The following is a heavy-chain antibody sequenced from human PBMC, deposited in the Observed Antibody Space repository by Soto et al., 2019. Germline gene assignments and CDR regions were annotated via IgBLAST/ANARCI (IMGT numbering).Heavy chain of an antibody. Sequence: GGSLRLSCAASGFTFSSYAMHWVRQAPGKGLEWVAVISYDGSNKYYADSVKGRFTISRDNSKNTLYLQMNSLRAEDTAVYYCARDKYSRCLAYFDDWGQGTLVTVSS. D-gene: IGHD6-6*01. CDR2: ISYDGSNK. V-gene: IGHV3-30-3*01. CDR1: GFTFSSYA. J-gene: IGHJ4*02. CDR3: ARDKYSRCLAYFDD.